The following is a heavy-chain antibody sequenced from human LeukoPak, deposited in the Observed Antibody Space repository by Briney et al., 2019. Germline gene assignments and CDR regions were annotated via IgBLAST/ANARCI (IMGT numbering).Heavy chain of an antibody. CDR2: IYYSGST. CDR1: GGCISSGDYY. Sequence: SQTLSLTCTVSGGCISSGDYYWSWIRQPPGTGLEWIGYIYYSGSTYYNPSLKSRVTISVDTSKNQFSLKLSSVTAADTAVYYCARRRRQYPNYFDYWGQGTLVTVSS. CDR3: ARRRRQYPNYFDY. D-gene: IGHD2-2*01. J-gene: IGHJ4*02. V-gene: IGHV4-30-4*01.